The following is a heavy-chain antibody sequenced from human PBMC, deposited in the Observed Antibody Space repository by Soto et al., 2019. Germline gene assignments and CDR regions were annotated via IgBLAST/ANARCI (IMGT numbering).Heavy chain of an antibody. V-gene: IGHV4-30-4*01. CDR2: IYYSGST. D-gene: IGHD3-16*02. Sequence: QVQLQESGPGLVKPSQTLSLTCTVSGGSISSGDYYWSWIRQPPGKGLEWIGYIYYSGSTYYNPSLKSRVTISVDTSKNQFSLKLSSVTAADTAVYYCARFHYDYVWGSYRYFDYWGQGTLVTVSS. CDR1: GGSISSGDYY. CDR3: ARFHYDYVWGSYRYFDY. J-gene: IGHJ4*02.